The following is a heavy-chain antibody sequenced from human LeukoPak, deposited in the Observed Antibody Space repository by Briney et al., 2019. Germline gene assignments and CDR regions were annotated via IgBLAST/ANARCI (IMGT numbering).Heavy chain of an antibody. Sequence: GGSLRLSRGASGFIFSSYVMSWVRQAPGKGLEWVSGISGSGGRIYYADSVKGRFTISRDNSKNTLYLQMNSLRAEDTAVYYCAKDRLLNCRGDCYIFDYWGQGTVVTVSS. CDR2: ISGSGGRI. V-gene: IGHV3-23*01. J-gene: IGHJ4*02. CDR1: GFIFSSYV. D-gene: IGHD2-21*02. CDR3: AKDRLLNCRGDCYIFDY.